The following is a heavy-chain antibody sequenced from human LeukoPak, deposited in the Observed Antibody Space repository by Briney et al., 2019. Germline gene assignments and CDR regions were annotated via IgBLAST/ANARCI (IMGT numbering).Heavy chain of an antibody. CDR1: GGSFSGYY. CDR3: ARGGTMIVGYASDI. CDR2: INHSGST. V-gene: IGHV4-34*01. J-gene: IGHJ3*02. D-gene: IGHD3-22*01. Sequence: SETLSLTCAVYGGSFSGYYWSWIRQPPGKGLEWIGEINHSGSTNYNPSLKSRVTISVDTSKNQFSLKLSSVTAADTAVHYCARGGTMIVGYASDIWGQGTMVTVSS.